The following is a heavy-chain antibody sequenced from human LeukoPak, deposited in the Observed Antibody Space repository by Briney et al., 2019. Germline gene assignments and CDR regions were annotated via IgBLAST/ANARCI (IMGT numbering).Heavy chain of an antibody. J-gene: IGHJ4*02. CDR1: GFTFSSYE. CDR3: ARVGSIAAAGTPDY. D-gene: IGHD6-13*01. Sequence: PGGSLRLSCAASGFTFSSYEMNWVRQALGKGLEWVSYISSRSSHTEYADSVKGRFTISRDNAKNSLSLQLNSLRADDTAVYYCARVGSIAAAGTPDYWGQGTLVTVSS. V-gene: IGHV3-48*03. CDR2: ISSRSSHT.